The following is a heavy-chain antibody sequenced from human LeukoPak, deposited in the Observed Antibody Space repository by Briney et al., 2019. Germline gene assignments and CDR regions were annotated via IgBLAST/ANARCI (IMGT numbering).Heavy chain of an antibody. Sequence: GSLRLSCAASGFTFTNYWMFWVRQAPGKGLVWVSGINPDGSTTTYADSVKGRFTISRENAKSTLYLHMNILRVEDTAVYYCARGRYGDYHWGQGILVTASS. CDR1: GFTFTNYW. J-gene: IGHJ4*02. D-gene: IGHD4-17*01. V-gene: IGHV3-74*01. CDR3: ARGRYGDYH. CDR2: INPDGSTT.